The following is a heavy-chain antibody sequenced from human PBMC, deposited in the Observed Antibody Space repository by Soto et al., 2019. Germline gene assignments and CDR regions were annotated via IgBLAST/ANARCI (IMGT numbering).Heavy chain of an antibody. V-gene: IGHV4-39*01. D-gene: IGHD2-2*01. Sequence: ETLCLTGPVSGASISSSSYYWGWIRQPPGKGLEWIGGIYYAGSTYHNPSLKSRVTISVDTSRNEFSLKVTSVTASDTAVYYCARLVFYCSGTSCYDHYYYGLDIWGKGTTVTVSS. CDR3: ARLVFYCSGTSCYDHYYYGLDI. CDR1: GASISSSSYY. J-gene: IGHJ6*04. CDR2: IYYAGST.